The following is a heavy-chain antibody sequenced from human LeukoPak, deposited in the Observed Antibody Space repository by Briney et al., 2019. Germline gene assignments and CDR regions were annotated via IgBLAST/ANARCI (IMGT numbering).Heavy chain of an antibody. V-gene: IGHV3-7*01. J-gene: IGHJ4*02. D-gene: IGHD3-3*01. Sequence: GGSLRLSCAASGFTFSSYWMSWVRQAPGKGLEWVANIKQDGSDKYYVDSVKGRFTISRDNAKNSLYLQMNSLRAEDTAVYYRTRYFSISRNHYWGQGTLVTVSS. CDR3: TRYFSISRNHY. CDR2: IKQDGSDK. CDR1: GFTFSSYW.